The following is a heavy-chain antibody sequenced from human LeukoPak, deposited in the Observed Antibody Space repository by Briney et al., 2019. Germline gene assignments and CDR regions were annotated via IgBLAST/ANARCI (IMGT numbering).Heavy chain of an antibody. Sequence: PGGSLRLSCAASGFTFSNYAMTWVRQAPGKGLEWVSAITASGGSTYYADSVKGRFTISRDNSKNTLYLQMNSLRAEDTAVYYCSTGSAPSRDFDYWGQGTLVTVSS. CDR2: ITASGGST. CDR1: GFTFSNYA. D-gene: IGHD1-1*01. CDR3: STGSAPSRDFDY. J-gene: IGHJ4*02. V-gene: IGHV3-23*01.